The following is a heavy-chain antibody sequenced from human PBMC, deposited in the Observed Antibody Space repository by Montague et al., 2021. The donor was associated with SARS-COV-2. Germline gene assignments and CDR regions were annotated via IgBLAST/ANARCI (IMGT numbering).Heavy chain of an antibody. J-gene: IGHJ6*02. V-gene: IGHV4-59*12. D-gene: IGHD3-10*01. CDR1: GASISSYY. CDR2: ISYSGRT. Sequence: SETLSLTCAVSGASISSYYWSWIRQPPGRGLQWIGYISYSGRTTYNPSLQSRVTISVDTSKNQFSLKLSSVTAADTAVYYCARVRDYGSGTSLGMDVWGQGTTVTVSS. CDR3: ARVRDYGSGTSLGMDV.